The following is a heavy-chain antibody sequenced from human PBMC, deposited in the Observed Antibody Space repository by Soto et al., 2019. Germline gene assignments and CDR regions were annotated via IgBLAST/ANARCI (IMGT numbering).Heavy chain of an antibody. CDR3: ARDGGPVLLWFGESDSYGIDV. V-gene: IGHV1-18*01. Sequence: GASVKVSCKASGYTFTSYGISWVRQAPGQGLEWMGWISAYNGNTNYAQKLQGRVTMTTDTSTSTAYMELRSLRSDDTAVYYCARDGGPVLLWFGESDSYGIDVWGQGTTVTVSS. J-gene: IGHJ6*02. CDR2: ISAYNGNT. D-gene: IGHD3-10*01. CDR1: GYTFTSYG.